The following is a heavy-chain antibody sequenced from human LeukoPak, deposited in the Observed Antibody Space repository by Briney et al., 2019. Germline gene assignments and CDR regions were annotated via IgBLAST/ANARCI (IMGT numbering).Heavy chain of an antibody. J-gene: IGHJ3*02. Sequence: SVKVSCKASGGTLSSYAISWVRQAPGQGLEWMGGIIPIFGTANYAQKFQGRVTITADESTSTAYMELGSLRSEDTAVYYCARERVRGVINDAFDIWGQGTMVTVSS. CDR1: GGTLSSYA. V-gene: IGHV1-69*13. CDR3: ARERVRGVINDAFDI. D-gene: IGHD3-10*01. CDR2: IIPIFGTA.